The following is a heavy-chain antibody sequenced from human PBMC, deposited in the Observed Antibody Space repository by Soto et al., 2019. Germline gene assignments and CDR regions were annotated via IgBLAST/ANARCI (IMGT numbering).Heavy chain of an antibody. J-gene: IGHJ6*02. V-gene: IGHV3-23*01. CDR1: GSTFSSYA. Sequence: GSLLPPGTASGSTFSSYAMSWVRQAPGKGLEWISAISGSGGSTYYADSVKGRFTIPRDNSKNTLYLQMNSLRAEDTAVYYCAKARPDTSSRSRLYYYYGMDVWGQGTTVTVSS. CDR2: ISGSGGST. D-gene: IGHD6-13*01. CDR3: AKARPDTSSRSRLYYYYGMDV.